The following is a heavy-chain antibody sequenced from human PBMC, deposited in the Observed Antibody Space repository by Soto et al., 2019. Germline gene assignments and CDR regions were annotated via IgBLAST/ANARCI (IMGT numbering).Heavy chain of an antibody. CDR3: ATDATCSSSALLLDC. CDR1: GFTFKNAW. V-gene: IGHV3-15*01. CDR2: IKSTTDGGTT. Sequence: EVQLVESGGGLVKPGGSLRLSCAASGFTFKNAWMTWVRQVPGKGLEWVGRIKSTTDGGTTDYAAPVKGRFSISRDDSKNTVYLQMNSLKTKDTAVYYCATDATCSSSALLLDCGGQGTRVTVSS. J-gene: IGHJ4*02. D-gene: IGHD6-13*01.